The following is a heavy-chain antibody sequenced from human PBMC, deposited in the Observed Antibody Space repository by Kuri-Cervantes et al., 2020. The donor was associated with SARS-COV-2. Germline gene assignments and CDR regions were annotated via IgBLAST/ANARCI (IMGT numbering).Heavy chain of an antibody. J-gene: IGHJ6*03. Sequence: GESLKISCAASGFTLSSYGMHWVRQAPGKGLEWVAFIRYDGSNKYYADSVKGRFTISRDNSKNTLYLQMNSLRAEDTAVYYCAKAGENYYYYYMDVWGKGTTVTVSS. V-gene: IGHV3-30*02. CDR2: IRYDGSNK. D-gene: IGHD3-16*01. CDR3: AKAGENYYYYYMDV. CDR1: GFTLSSYG.